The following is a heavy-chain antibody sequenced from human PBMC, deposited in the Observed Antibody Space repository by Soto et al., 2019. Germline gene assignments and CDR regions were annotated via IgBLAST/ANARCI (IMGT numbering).Heavy chain of an antibody. V-gene: IGHV3-13*01. Sequence: GGSLRLSCAASGFTFSSYDMHWVRQATGKGLEWVSAIGTAGDTYYPGSVKGRFTISRDNSKNTLYLQMNSLRAEDTAVYYCAKDIVKGGSGIDAFDIWGQGTMVPGSS. CDR1: GFTFSSYD. CDR2: IGTAGDT. D-gene: IGHD3-10*01. CDR3: AKDIVKGGSGIDAFDI. J-gene: IGHJ3*02.